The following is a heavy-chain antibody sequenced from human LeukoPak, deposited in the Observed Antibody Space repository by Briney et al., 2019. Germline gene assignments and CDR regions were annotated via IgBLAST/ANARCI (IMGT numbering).Heavy chain of an antibody. CDR3: ARGGCSSTSCSFFDY. D-gene: IGHD2-2*01. Sequence: SQTLSLTCTVSGGSISSGDYYWSWIRQPPGKGLEWIGYIYYSGSTYYNPSLKSRVTISVDTSKNQFSLKLSSVTAADTAVYYCARGGCSSTSCSFFDYWGQGTLVTVSS. J-gene: IGHJ4*02. V-gene: IGHV4-30-4*01. CDR2: IYYSGST. CDR1: GGSISSGDYY.